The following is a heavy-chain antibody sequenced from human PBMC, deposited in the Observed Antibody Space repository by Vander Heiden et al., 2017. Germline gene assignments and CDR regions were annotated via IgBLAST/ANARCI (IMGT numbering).Heavy chain of an antibody. D-gene: IGHD3-22*01. V-gene: IGHV4-31*02. CDR1: IYGGGYY. Sequence: IYGGGYYWSWSREHPGKGLEWRGDVYYSGSTYYNPSLKSRVTISVDTSKNQFSLKLSSVTAADTDVYYCARTRSGYRPHDAFDIWGQGTMVTVSS. J-gene: IGHJ3*02. CDR2: VYYSGST. CDR3: ARTRSGYRPHDAFDI.